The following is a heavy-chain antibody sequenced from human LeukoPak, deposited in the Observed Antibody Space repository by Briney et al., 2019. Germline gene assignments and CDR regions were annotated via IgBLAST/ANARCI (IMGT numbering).Heavy chain of an antibody. Sequence: GGSLRLSCAASGFTFSSYAMHWVRQAPGKGLEWVAVISYDGSNKYYADSVKGRFTISRDNSKNTLYLQMNSLRAEDTAVYYCAKVETWGYPHYWGQGTLVTVSS. CDR1: GFTFSSYA. D-gene: IGHD3-16*01. CDR3: AKVETWGYPHY. V-gene: IGHV3-30*07. CDR2: ISYDGSNK. J-gene: IGHJ4*02.